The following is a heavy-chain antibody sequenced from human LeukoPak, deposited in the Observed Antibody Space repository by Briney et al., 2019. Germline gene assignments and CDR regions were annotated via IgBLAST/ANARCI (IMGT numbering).Heavy chain of an antibody. D-gene: IGHD1-1*01. Sequence: SETLSLTCTVSGGSISSSSYYWGWIRQPPGKGLEWIGSISYSGYIYYNPSLKSRVTISVITSKIQFSLKLSSATAAHTAVYYCARIYKAMGSDYWRQDTLHTVSS. CDR2: ISYSGYI. CDR1: GGSISSSSYY. CDR3: ARIYKAMGSDY. J-gene: IGHJ4*02. V-gene: IGHV4-39*01.